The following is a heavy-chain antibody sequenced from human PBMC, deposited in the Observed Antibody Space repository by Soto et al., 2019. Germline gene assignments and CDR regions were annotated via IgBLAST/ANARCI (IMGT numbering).Heavy chain of an antibody. CDR1: GFTFDDYG. D-gene: IGHD5-12*01. V-gene: IGHV3-20*04. Sequence: EVQLVESGGGVVRPGGSLRLSCVASGFTFDDYGMHWVRQAPGKGLEWVSGINWNGGRTGYPGSMKGRFIISRDNAKNSLYLQMNSLSAEDTALYYCARSGNIVATTNYYMDVWGNGTTVTVSS. J-gene: IGHJ6*03. CDR2: INWNGGRT. CDR3: ARSGNIVATTNYYMDV.